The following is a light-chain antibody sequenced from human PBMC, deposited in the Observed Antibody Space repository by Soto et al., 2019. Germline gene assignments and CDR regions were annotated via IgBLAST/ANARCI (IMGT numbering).Light chain of an antibody. CDR1: SSDVGGYNY. CDR3: TSYTNTSLLRTV. Sequence: QSVLTQPRSVSGSPGQSVTISCTGTSSDVGGYNYVSWYQQHPGKAPKLMIYDVSKRPSGVPDRFSGSKSGNTASLTISGLQAEDEADYYCTSYTNTSLLRTVFGTGTKVTVL. CDR2: DVS. V-gene: IGLV2-11*01. J-gene: IGLJ1*01.